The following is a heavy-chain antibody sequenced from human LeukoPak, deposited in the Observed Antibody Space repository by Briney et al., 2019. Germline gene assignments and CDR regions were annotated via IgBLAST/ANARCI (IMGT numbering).Heavy chain of an antibody. D-gene: IGHD2-15*01. V-gene: IGHV3-53*01. CDR1: GFTVSSNY. Sequence: GGSLRLSCAASGFTVSSNYMSWVRQAPGKGLEWVSVIYSGGSTYYADSAKGRFTISRDNSKNTLYLQMNSLRAEDTAVYYCASLSGGSSEIDYWGQGTLVTVSS. CDR2: IYSGGST. CDR3: ASLSGGSSEIDY. J-gene: IGHJ4*02.